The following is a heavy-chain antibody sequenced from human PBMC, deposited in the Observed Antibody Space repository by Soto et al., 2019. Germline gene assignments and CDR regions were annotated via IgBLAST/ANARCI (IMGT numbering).Heavy chain of an antibody. J-gene: IGHJ4*02. CDR2: ISYDGSNK. CDR3: ARGSIAGEGNFDY. CDR1: GFTFSNYA. V-gene: IGHV3-30-3*01. D-gene: IGHD6-6*01. Sequence: GGSLRLSCAASGFTFSNYAMHWVRQAPGKGPEWVAVISYDGSNKYYADSVKGRFTISRDNSKNTLYLQMNSLRAEDTAVYYCARGSIAGEGNFDYWGQGTLVTVSS.